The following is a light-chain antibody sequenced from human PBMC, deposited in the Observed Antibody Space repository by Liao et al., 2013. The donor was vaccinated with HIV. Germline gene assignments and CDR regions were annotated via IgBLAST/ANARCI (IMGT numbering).Light chain of an antibody. Sequence: SYELTQPPSVSVSPGQTGTITCSGDSLGDKHASWYKQRPGQSPVLVIYQDNKRPSGIPERFSGSNSGNTATLTISGTQAMDEADYYCQAWDSTIAYVFGTGTKVTVL. J-gene: IGLJ1*01. CDR1: SLGDKH. CDR2: QDN. CDR3: QAWDSTIAYV. V-gene: IGLV3-1*01.